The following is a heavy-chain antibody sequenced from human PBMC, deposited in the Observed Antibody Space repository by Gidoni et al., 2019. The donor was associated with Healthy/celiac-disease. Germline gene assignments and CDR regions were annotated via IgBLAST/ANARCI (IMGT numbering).Heavy chain of an antibody. D-gene: IGHD6-19*01. J-gene: IGHJ4*02. V-gene: IGHV3-23*01. CDR3: AKQEEIAVAGPRGFYYFDY. Sequence: EVQLLESGGGLVQPGGSLRLSCAASGFPFISYSMSWVRQAPGKGLEWVSAISGSGGSTYYADSVKGRFTISRDNSKNTLYLQMNSLRAEDTAVYYCAKQEEIAVAGPRGFYYFDYWGQGTLVTVSS. CDR1: GFPFISYS. CDR2: ISGSGGST.